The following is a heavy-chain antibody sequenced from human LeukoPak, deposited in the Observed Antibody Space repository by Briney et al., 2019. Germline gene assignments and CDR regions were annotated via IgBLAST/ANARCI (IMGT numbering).Heavy chain of an antibody. V-gene: IGHV3-74*01. CDR2: LNTDGSTK. CDR3: ARAGPDYYDSSGYYWDS. J-gene: IGHJ4*02. CDR1: GFTFCSYW. D-gene: IGHD3-22*01. Sequence: TGGSLRLSCAASGFTFCSYWVHWVRQAPGKGLVWVSRLNTDGSTKTYADSVKGRFTISRDNAKNTLYLQMNSLRAEDTAVYYCARAGPDYYDSSGYYWDSWGQGTLVTVSS.